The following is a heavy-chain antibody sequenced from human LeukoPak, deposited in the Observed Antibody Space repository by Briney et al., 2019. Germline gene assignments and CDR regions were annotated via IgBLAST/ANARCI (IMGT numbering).Heavy chain of an antibody. J-gene: IGHJ4*02. CDR1: GYSISSGYY. CDR2: IYHSGST. V-gene: IGHV4-38-2*02. Sequence: SETLSLTCTVSGYSISSGYYWGWIRQPPGKGLEWIGSIYHSGSTYYNPSLKSRVTISVDTSKNQFSLKLSSVTAADTAVYYCVYSRNTYYYGSGSEYWGQGTLVTVSS. CDR3: VYSRNTYYYGSGSEY. D-gene: IGHD3-10*01.